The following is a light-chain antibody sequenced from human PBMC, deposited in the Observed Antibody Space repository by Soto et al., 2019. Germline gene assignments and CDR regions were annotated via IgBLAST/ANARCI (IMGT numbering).Light chain of an antibody. J-gene: IGKJ2*01. Sequence: DIVMTQTPLSSPVTLGQPASFSSRSGKTSVNSVGNPSLSWLQKRPGKPPRLLIYKISNRFSGVPDRFSGSGAGTDFTLKISRVEAEDVGVYYCMQATQSYTFGQGTRLEIK. CDR2: KIS. CDR1: KTSVNSVGNPS. CDR3: MQATQSYT. V-gene: IGKV2-24*01.